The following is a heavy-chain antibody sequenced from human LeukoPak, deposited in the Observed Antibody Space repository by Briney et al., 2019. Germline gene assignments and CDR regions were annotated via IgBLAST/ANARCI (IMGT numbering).Heavy chain of an antibody. CDR1: GGSISSGSYY. V-gene: IGHV4-61*02. J-gene: IGHJ4*02. Sequence: SQTLSLTCTVSGGSISSGSYYWSWIRQPAGKGLEWIGRIYTSGSTNYNPSLKSRVTISVDTSKNQFSLKLSSVTAADTAAYYCAREPDFWSGYYNGGGDYWGQGTLVTVSS. D-gene: IGHD3-3*01. CDR3: AREPDFWSGYYNGGGDY. CDR2: IYTSGST.